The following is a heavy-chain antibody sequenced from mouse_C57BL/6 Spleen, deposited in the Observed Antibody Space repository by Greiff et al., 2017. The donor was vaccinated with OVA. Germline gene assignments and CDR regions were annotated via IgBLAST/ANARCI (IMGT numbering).Heavy chain of an antibody. CDR3: ARNHYGSSTAWFAY. CDR1: GFTFSDYG. CDR2: ISSGSSTI. V-gene: IGHV5-17*01. J-gene: IGHJ3*01. D-gene: IGHD1-1*01. Sequence: EVQGVESGGGLVKPGGSLKLSCAASGFTFSDYGMHWVRQAPEKGLEWVAYISSGSSTIYYADTVKGRFTISRDNAKNTLFLQRTSLRSEDTAMYYCARNHYGSSTAWFAYWGQGTLVTVSA.